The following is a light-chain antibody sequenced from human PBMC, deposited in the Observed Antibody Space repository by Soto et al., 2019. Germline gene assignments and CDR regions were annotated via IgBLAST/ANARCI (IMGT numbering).Light chain of an antibody. CDR1: NVGSKS. CDR2: ADS. J-gene: IGLJ2*01. CDR3: HVCESASAQVV. V-gene: IGLV3-21*01. Sequence: SYELTQPPSVSVAPGKTATITCGGNNVGSKSVHWCQQKPGQPPVLVIFADSDRPSGIPERFSGSNSGNTATLTISGVEAGDEADYYCHVCESASAQVVFGGGTKLTVL.